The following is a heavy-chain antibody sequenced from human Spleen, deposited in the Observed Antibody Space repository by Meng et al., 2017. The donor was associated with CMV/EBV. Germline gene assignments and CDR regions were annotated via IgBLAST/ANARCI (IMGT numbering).Heavy chain of an antibody. CDR2: ISPGGSSI. CDR1: GFTFSSYT. V-gene: IGHV3-21*01. D-gene: IGHD3-16*01. CDR3: ARDGGWGNYFDY. Sequence: GGSLRLSCVGSGFTFSSYTMNWVRQAPGKGPEWVSSISPGGSSIYYADSLKGRFTISRDNAKNSLYLLMNSLRAEDTAVYYCARDGGWGNYFDYWGQGTLVTVSS. J-gene: IGHJ4*02.